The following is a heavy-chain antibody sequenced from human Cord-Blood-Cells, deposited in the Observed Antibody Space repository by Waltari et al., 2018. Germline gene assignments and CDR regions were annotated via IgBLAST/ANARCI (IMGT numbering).Heavy chain of an antibody. Sequence: QVQLVQSGAEVKKPGSSVKVSCKASGGTFSSYAISWVRQAPGQGREWMGRIIPILGIANYAQKFQGRVTITADKATSTAYMERSSLRSEDTAVYYCARDRRVYDFWSGYYDYWGQGTLVTVSS. CDR1: GGTFSSYA. D-gene: IGHD3-3*01. CDR2: IIPILGIA. V-gene: IGHV1-69*09. J-gene: IGHJ4*02. CDR3: ARDRRVYDFWSGYYDY.